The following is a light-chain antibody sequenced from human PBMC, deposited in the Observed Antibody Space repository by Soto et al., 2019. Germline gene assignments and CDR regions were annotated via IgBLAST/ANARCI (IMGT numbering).Light chain of an antibody. CDR2: DAS. J-gene: IGKJ1*01. CDR1: QSVSSY. CDR3: QQRSNWPRT. V-gene: IGKV3-11*01. Sequence: EFVLTHSPGTLSFSPGERATLSCRASQSVSSYLAWYQQKPGQAPRLLIYDASNRATGIPARFSGSGSGTDFTLTISSLEPEDFAVYYCQQRSNWPRTFGQGTKVDIK.